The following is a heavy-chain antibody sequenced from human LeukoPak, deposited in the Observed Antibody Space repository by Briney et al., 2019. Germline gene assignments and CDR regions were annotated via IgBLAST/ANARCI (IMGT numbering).Heavy chain of an antibody. Sequence: ASVKDSCKASGDTFTNYGISWVRQAPGQGREWMGWISAYNGNSNYAQKFQGRVTMTTDTSTSTAYMELRSMRSDDTAVYYCARDDGDYVFDYWGQGTLVTVSS. CDR3: ARDDGDYVFDY. J-gene: IGHJ4*02. V-gene: IGHV1-18*01. CDR1: GDTFTNYG. CDR2: ISAYNGNS. D-gene: IGHD4-17*01.